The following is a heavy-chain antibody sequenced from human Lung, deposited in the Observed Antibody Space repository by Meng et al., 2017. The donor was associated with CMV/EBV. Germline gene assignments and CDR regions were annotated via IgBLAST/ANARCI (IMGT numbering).Heavy chain of an antibody. CDR3: ASSMATITFAFDY. CDR2: IYTSGST. Sequence: PGLVKSSQPLSLPCTVSGGSISRRSYYWSWIRQPAGKGLEWIGRIYTSGSTINNPSLKSRVTISVDTSKNQFSLKLSSVTAADTAVYYCASSMATITFAFDYWGQGTLVTVSS. J-gene: IGHJ4*02. V-gene: IGHV4-61*02. D-gene: IGHD5-24*01. CDR1: GGSISRRSYY.